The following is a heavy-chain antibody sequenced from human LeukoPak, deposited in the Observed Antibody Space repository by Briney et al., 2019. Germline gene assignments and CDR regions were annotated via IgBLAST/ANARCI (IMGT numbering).Heavy chain of an antibody. CDR3: ARGGNADYYYGMDV. Sequence: PSQTLSLTCTVSGGSISSGDYYWSWLRQPPGTGLEWIGYIYYSGSTYYNPSLKSRVTISVDTSKNQFSLKLSSVTAADTAVYYCARGGNADYYYGMDVWGQGTTVTVSS. J-gene: IGHJ6*02. CDR2: IYYSGST. CDR1: GGSISSGDYY. V-gene: IGHV4-30-4*01. D-gene: IGHD4-23*01.